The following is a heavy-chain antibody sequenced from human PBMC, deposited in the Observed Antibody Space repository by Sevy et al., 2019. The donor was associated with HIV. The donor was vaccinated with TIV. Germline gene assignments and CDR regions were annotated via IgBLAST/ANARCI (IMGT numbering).Heavy chain of an antibody. V-gene: IGHV5-51*01. CDR1: GYSFTSYW. J-gene: IGHJ3*02. Sequence: GESLKISCKGSGYSFTSYWIGWVRQMPGKGLEWMGIIYPGDSDTRYSPSFQGQVTISADKSISTAYLQWSSLKASDTARYYCARWCDSSGYYYFWSPTNAFDIWGQGTMVTVSS. CDR3: ARWCDSSGYYYFWSPTNAFDI. CDR2: IYPGDSDT. D-gene: IGHD3-22*01.